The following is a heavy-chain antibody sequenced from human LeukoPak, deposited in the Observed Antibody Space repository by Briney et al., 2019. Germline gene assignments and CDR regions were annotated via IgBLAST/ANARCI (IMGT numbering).Heavy chain of an antibody. J-gene: IGHJ4*02. V-gene: IGHV4-39*07. CDR3: ARVSQGLPVDY. Sequence: PSETLSLTCTVSGGSLSSSSYYWGWIRQPPGKGLEWIGSIYYSGSTYYNPSLKSRVTISVDTSKNQFSLKLSSVTAADTAVYYCARVSQGLPVDYWGQGTLVTVSS. CDR2: IYYSGST. CDR1: GGSLSSSSYY. D-gene: IGHD6-25*01.